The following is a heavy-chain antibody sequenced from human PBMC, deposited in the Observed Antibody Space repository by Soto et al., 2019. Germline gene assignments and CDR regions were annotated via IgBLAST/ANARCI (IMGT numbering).Heavy chain of an antibody. CDR1: GGSISSGDYY. D-gene: IGHD5-12*01. CDR3: ARDLEMATPVGTANAFDI. CDR2: IYYSGST. V-gene: IGHV4-30-4*01. Sequence: PSETLSLTCTVSGGSISSGDYYWSWIRQPPGKGLEWIGYIYYSGSTYYNPSLKSRVTISVDTSKNQFSLKLSSVTAADTAVYYCARDLEMATPVGTANAFDIWGQGTIVTVS. J-gene: IGHJ3*02.